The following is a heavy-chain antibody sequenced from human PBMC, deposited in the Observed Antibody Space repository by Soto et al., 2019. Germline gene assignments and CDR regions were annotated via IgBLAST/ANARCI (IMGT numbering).Heavy chain of an antibody. CDR2: INAGNGNT. Sequence: ASVKVSCKASGYTFASYARHWVRQAPGQRLEWMGWINAGNGNTKYSQKFQGRVTITRDTSASTAYMELSSLRSEDTAVYYCARRVGRPRDAFDIWGQGTMLTVSS. CDR3: ARRVGRPRDAFDI. CDR1: GYTFASYA. J-gene: IGHJ3*02. V-gene: IGHV1-3*01. D-gene: IGHD1-1*01.